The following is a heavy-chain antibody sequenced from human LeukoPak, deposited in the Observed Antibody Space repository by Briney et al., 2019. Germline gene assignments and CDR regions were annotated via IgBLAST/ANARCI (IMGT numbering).Heavy chain of an antibody. CDR3: ARDKGWYDY. D-gene: IGHD6-19*01. Sequence: GRSLRLSCAASGFTFDDYAMHCVRQAPGKGLEWVAVISYDGSNKYYADSVKGRFTISRDNSKNTLYLQMNSLRAEDTAVYYCARDKGWYDYWGQGTLVTVSS. V-gene: IGHV3-30-3*01. J-gene: IGHJ4*02. CDR1: GFTFDDYA. CDR2: ISYDGSNK.